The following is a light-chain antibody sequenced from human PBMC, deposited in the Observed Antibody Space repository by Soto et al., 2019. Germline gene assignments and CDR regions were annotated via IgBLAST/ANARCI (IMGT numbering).Light chain of an antibody. CDR2: DGS. CDR3: QQRTRWPMT. Sequence: EIVLTQSPATLSVSPGERVTLSCRASQNLHSFLNWYQQRPGQAPRXLIYDGSKRAAGVPDRISGDVSGTDYTLNISRLEPEDGAVDEGQQRTRWPMTFGQGTRLEI. V-gene: IGKV3-11*01. CDR1: QNLHSF. J-gene: IGKJ5*01.